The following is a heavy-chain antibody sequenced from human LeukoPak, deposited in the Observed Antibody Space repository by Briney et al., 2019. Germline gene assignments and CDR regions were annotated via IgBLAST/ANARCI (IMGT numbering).Heavy chain of an antibody. CDR2: ISAYNGNT. CDR1: GYSFTSYG. CDR3: ARGRAGEDY. V-gene: IGHV1-18*01. Sequence: ASVKVSCKASGYSFTSYGISWVRQAPGQGLEWMGWISAYNGNTNYAQKFQGRVTMATDTSTSTAYMELRSLTSDDTAAYYCARGRAGEDYWGQGTLVTVSS. J-gene: IGHJ4*02. D-gene: IGHD3-16*01.